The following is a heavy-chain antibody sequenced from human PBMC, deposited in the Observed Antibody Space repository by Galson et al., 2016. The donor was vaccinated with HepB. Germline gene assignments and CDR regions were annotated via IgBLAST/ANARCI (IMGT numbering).Heavy chain of an antibody. Sequence: TLSLTCTVSGGFISTGNYYWTWIRQHPEKGLEWIGNIFYSGRTDYNPSLKSRDTISVDTSKNHFSLPLNSVTAADTAVYYCATDLQVRDFWSGYSNSPVVRYLDRWGQGTLVTVSS. CDR1: GGFISTGNYY. D-gene: IGHD3-3*01. J-gene: IGHJ4*02. CDR2: IFYSGRT. CDR3: ATDLQVRDFWSGYSNSPVVRYLDR. V-gene: IGHV4-31*03.